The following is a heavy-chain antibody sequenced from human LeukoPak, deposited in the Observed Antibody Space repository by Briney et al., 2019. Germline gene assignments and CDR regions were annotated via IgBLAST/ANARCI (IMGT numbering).Heavy chain of an antibody. J-gene: IGHJ5*02. V-gene: IGHV4-39*01. Sequence: SEPLSLPCTVSGRPISSTSYHWAWIRQPPGKGLEWIATVYYTGSAYYNPSLKSRVTISVDTSKSQFSLKLSSVTTADTALYYCARYASGSYYWFDPWGQGTLVTVSS. CDR2: VYYTGSA. CDR1: GRPISSTSYH. D-gene: IGHD3-10*01. CDR3: ARYASGSYYWFDP.